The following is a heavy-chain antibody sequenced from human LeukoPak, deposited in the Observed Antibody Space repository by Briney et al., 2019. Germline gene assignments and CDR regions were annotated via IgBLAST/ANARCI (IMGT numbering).Heavy chain of an antibody. CDR3: AKDLPAIIAARPYYYYGMDV. J-gene: IGHJ6*02. D-gene: IGHD6-6*01. Sequence: GGSLRLSCAASGFSVNNNYISWVRQAPGKGLECVSVISGSGGSTYYADSVKGRFTISRDNSKNTLYLQMNSLRAEDTAVYYCAKDLPAIIAARPYYYYGMDVWGQGTTVTVSS. CDR2: ISGSGGST. CDR1: GFSVNNNY. V-gene: IGHV3-23*01.